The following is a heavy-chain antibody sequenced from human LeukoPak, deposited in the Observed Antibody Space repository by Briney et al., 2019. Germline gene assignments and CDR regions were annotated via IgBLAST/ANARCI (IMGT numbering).Heavy chain of an antibody. CDR1: GFTFSDYY. D-gene: IGHD2-2*01. CDR2: ISSSGSTI. V-gene: IGHV3-11*01. Sequence: TGGSLRLSCAASGFTFSDYYMSWIRQAPGKGLEWVSYISSSGSTIYYADSVKGRFTISRDNAKNSLYLQMNSLRAEDTAVYYCARDHCSSANCYEYHYYGMDVWGQGTTVTVSS. CDR3: ARDHCSSANCYEYHYYGMDV. J-gene: IGHJ6*02.